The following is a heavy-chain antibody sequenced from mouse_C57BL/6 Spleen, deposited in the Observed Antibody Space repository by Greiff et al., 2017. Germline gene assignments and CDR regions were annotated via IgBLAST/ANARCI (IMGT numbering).Heavy chain of an antibody. J-gene: IGHJ1*03. CDR1: GYTFTDYN. CDR2: INPNNGGT. V-gene: IGHV1-22*01. D-gene: IGHD1-3*01. CDR3: AKSNWYCDV. Sequence: VQLKQSGPELVKPGASVKMSCKASGYTFTDYNMDWVQQSHGKSLEWIGYINPNNGGTSYNQTFKGKATLTVNKSSSTAYMELRSLTSEDSAVYYCAKSNWYCDVWGTGTTVTVSS.